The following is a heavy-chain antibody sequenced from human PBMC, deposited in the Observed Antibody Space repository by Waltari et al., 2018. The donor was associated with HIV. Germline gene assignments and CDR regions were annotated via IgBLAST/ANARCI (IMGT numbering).Heavy chain of an antibody. V-gene: IGHV3-11*04. Sequence: QVQLVESGGGLVKPVGSLRLSCAASGFAFNDYHMTWIRQAPWKRLQWVSYISCSGSTRFYADSVKGRFTISRDNAKNSLYLQMNSLRAEDTAVYYCARDPTSYSSGAPYGMDVWGQGTTVTVSS. CDR1: GFAFNDYH. CDR3: ARDPTSYSSGAPYGMDV. D-gene: IGHD3-22*01. CDR2: ISCSGSTR. J-gene: IGHJ6*02.